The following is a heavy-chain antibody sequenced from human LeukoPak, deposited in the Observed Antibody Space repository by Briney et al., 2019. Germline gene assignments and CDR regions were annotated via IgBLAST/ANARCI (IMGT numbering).Heavy chain of an antibody. V-gene: IGHV3-23*01. J-gene: IGHJ3*02. CDR2: IISTSERK. CDR3: VRVVPTIGSGWYGDAFDI. Sequence: GGSLRLSCEGFGFRFSHYGMNWVRQAPGKGLEWVSGIISTSERKYYADSVKGRFTMSRDNANNELSLQMNSLRIDDSGIYYCVRVVPTIGSGWYGDAFDIWGQGTLVTVAS. CDR1: GFRFSHYG. D-gene: IGHD6-19*01.